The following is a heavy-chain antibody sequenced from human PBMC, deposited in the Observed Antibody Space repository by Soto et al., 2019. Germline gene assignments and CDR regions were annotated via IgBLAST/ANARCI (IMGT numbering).Heavy chain of an antibody. CDR3: ATSTAARDADY. D-gene: IGHD6-25*01. Sequence: ASVKVSCKTSGYTFIAYYIHWVRQAPGQGLEWMGWINPNNGGTNYAQKFQGRVSMTRDTSINTAYMDLGRLGSDDTAVYYCATSTAARDADYRGQGTLVTVSS. CDR2: INPNNGGT. CDR1: GYTFIAYY. J-gene: IGHJ4*02. V-gene: IGHV1-2*02.